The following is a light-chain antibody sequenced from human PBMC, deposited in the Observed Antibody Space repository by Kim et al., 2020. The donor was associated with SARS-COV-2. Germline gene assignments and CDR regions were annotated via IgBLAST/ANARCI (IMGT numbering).Light chain of an antibody. CDR1: QSLLHSNGYNY. J-gene: IGKJ5*01. Sequence: DIVMTQSPLSLPVTPGEPASISCRSSQSLLHSNGYNYLDWYLQKPGQSPQLLIYLGSNRASGVPDRFSGSGSGTDFTLKISRVEAEYVGVYYCMQALQTRFVHGTRIEI. CDR2: LGS. V-gene: IGKV2-28*01. CDR3: MQALQTR.